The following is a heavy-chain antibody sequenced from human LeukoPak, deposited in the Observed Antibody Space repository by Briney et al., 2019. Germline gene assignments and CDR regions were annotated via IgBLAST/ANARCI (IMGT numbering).Heavy chain of an antibody. D-gene: IGHD3-9*01. CDR1: GFTFSSYA. CDR2: TSGSGGTT. Sequence: HPGGSLRLSCAASGFTFSSYAMSWVRQAPGKGLEWVSATSGSGGTTYYADSVKGRLTISRDNSKNTLYLQMNSLRADDTAVYYCAKGYYDILTDYFHNWFNPWGQGTLVIVSS. J-gene: IGHJ5*02. CDR3: AKGYYDILTDYFHNWFNP. V-gene: IGHV3-23*01.